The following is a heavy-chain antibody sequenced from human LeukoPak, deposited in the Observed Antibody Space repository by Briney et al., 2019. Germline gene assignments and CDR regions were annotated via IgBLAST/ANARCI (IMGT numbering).Heavy chain of an antibody. CDR1: GFTFRSYG. V-gene: IGHV3-33*01. CDR3: ARGGYTYGFFDY. J-gene: IGHJ4*02. D-gene: IGHD5-18*01. Sequence: GGSLRLSCAASGFTFRSYGMHWVRQAPGKGLEWVAVIRFDGTSQYYADSVKGRFTISRDNSKNTLSLQMNSLRAEDTAVYCCARGGYTYGFFDYWGQGTLVTVSS. CDR2: IRFDGTSQ.